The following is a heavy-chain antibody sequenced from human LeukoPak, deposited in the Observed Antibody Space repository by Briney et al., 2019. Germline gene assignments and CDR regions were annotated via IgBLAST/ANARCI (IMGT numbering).Heavy chain of an antibody. CDR3: ARSSSGTIDY. Sequence: SETLSLTCAVYGGSFSGYYWSWIRQPPGRGLEWIGEINHSGSTNYNPSLKSRVTISVDTSKNQFPLKLSSVTAADTAVYYCARSSSGTIDYWGQGTLVTVSS. V-gene: IGHV4-34*01. CDR1: GGSFSGYY. J-gene: IGHJ4*02. CDR2: INHSGST. D-gene: IGHD6-6*01.